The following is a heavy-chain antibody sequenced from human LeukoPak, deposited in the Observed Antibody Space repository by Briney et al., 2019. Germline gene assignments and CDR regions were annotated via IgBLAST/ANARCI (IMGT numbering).Heavy chain of an antibody. Sequence: GGSLRLSCAASGFTFSRYWMNWVRQAPGKGLEWVANIKQDGSEKYYVDSVKGRFTISRDNAKHSLYLQMNSLRAEDTAVYYCARDQGIAAAGTGFFNGMDVWGQGTTVTVSS. CDR3: ARDQGIAAAGTGFFNGMDV. CDR2: IKQDGSEK. CDR1: GFTFSRYW. V-gene: IGHV3-7*01. J-gene: IGHJ6*02. D-gene: IGHD6-13*01.